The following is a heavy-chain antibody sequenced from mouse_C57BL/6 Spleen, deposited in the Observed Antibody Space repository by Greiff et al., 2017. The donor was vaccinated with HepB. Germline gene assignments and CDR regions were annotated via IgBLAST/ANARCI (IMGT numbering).Heavy chain of an antibody. Sequence: QVQLQQPGAELVKPGASVKMSCKASGYTFTSYWITWVKQRPGQGLEWIGDIYPGSGSTNYNEKFKSKATLTVVTSSSTAYMQLSSLTSEDSAVYYCARTGLGRDAMDYWGQGTSVTVSS. V-gene: IGHV1-55*01. D-gene: IGHD4-1*01. CDR2: IYPGSGST. J-gene: IGHJ4*01. CDR1: GYTFTSYW. CDR3: ARTGLGRDAMDY.